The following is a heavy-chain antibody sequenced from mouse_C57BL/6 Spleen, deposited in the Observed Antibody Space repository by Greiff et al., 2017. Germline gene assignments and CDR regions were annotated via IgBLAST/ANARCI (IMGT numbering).Heavy chain of an antibody. CDR2: IDPSDSYT. CDR1: GYTFTSYW. J-gene: IGHJ4*01. V-gene: IGHV1-50*01. CDR3: AQRGELGREAVDY. Sequence: QVQLQQPGAELVKPGASVKLSCKASGYTFTSYWMQWVKQRPGQGLEWIGEIDPSDSYTNYNQKFKGKATLTVDTSSSTAYMQLSSLTSEDSAVYYCAQRGELGREAVDYWGQGTSVTVSS. D-gene: IGHD4-1*01.